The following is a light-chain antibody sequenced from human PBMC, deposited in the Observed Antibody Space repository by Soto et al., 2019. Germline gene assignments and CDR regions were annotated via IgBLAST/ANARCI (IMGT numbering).Light chain of an antibody. Sequence: QSALTQPPSASGSHGQSVSLSCTGTSSDVGGYNYVSWYQQHPGKAPKLMIYEVSKRPSGVPDRFSGSKSGNTASLTVSGLQAEDEADYYCSSYAGSNNFEVFGTGTKVTVL. CDR3: SSYAGSNNFEV. CDR1: SSDVGGYNY. J-gene: IGLJ1*01. CDR2: EVS. V-gene: IGLV2-8*01.